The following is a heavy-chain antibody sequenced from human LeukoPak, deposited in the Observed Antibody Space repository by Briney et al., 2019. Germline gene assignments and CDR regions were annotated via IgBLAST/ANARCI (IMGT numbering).Heavy chain of an antibody. V-gene: IGHV3-23*01. CDR2: ISGSGGST. J-gene: IGHJ5*02. CDR1: GFTFSSYS. D-gene: IGHD1-20*01. CDR3: AKDLRYNWNDHWFDP. Sequence: GSLRLSCAASGFTFSSYSMNWVRQAPGKGLEWVSAISGSGGSTYYADSVEGRFTISRDNSKNTLYLQMNSLRAEDTAVYYCAKDLRYNWNDHWFDPWGQGTLVTVSS.